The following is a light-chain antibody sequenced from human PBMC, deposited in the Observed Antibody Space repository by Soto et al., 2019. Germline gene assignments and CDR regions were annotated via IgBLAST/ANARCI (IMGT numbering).Light chain of an antibody. V-gene: IGKV3-15*01. Sequence: EIVLTQSPAALSVSPGERATLSCWASQSVGSTLNWYQQKPGQAPRLLIYDTYIRATGIPARFSGSGSGTEFTLTIASLQYEDFGVYYCQRFNRWPLALGGGTKVDIK. CDR1: QSVGST. J-gene: IGKJ4*01. CDR3: QRFNRWPLA. CDR2: DTY.